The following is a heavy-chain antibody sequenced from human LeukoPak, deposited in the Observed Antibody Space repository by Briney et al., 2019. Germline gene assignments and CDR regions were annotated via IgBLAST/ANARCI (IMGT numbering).Heavy chain of an antibody. Sequence: PGASVKVSCKASGYTFTSYDINWVRQATGQGLEWMGRIIPIFGTANYAQKFQGRVTITADESTSTAYMELSSLRSEDTAVYYCARWEYSGSYWGYYFDYWGQGTLVTVSS. D-gene: IGHD1-26*01. J-gene: IGHJ4*02. V-gene: IGHV1-69*13. CDR1: GYTFTSYD. CDR3: ARWEYSGSYWGYYFDY. CDR2: IIPIFGTA.